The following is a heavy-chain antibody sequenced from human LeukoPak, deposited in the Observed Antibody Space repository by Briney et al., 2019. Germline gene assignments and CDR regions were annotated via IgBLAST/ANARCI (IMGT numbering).Heavy chain of an antibody. J-gene: IGHJ4*02. CDR3: VKDTIFTVDPFDY. D-gene: IGHD3-3*01. CDR2: IKYDGSRT. Sequence: GGSLRLSCAVSGMTFERHGMHWVRQPPGKGLEWLAFIKYDGSRTDYVDSVKGRFTVSRDNSKNTLYLEMNSLRAEDTAVYYCVKDTIFTVDPFDYWGQGTLVTVSS. V-gene: IGHV3-30*02. CDR1: GMTFERHG.